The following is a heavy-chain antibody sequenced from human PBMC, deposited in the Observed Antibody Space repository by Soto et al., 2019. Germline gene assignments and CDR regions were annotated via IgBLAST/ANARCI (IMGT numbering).Heavy chain of an antibody. Sequence: QVQLVQSGAEVKKPGASVKVSCKASGYTFTSYDINWVRQATGQGLEWMGWMNTNSGNTGKAQKLQGRVTMTRNTSISTAFMKLISMRTKDTAVYYFERDRTHFGDYWGQGTLVTVSS. J-gene: IGHJ4*02. CDR1: GYTFTSYD. CDR3: ERDRTHFGDY. V-gene: IGHV1-8*01. CDR2: MNTNSGNT. D-gene: IGHD3-3*02.